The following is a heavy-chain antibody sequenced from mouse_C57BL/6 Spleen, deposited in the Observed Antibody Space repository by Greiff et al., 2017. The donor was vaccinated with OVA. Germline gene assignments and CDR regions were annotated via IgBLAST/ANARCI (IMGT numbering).Heavy chain of an antibody. D-gene: IGHD1-1*01. J-gene: IGHJ4*01. Sequence: VKLMESGPELVKPGASVKISCKASGYAFSSSWMNWVKQRPGKGLEWIGRIYPGDGDTNYNGKFKGKATLTADKSSSTAYMQLSSLTSEDSAVYFCARSGSSPYAMDYWGQGTSVTVSS. CDR2: IYPGDGDT. CDR1: GYAFSSSW. V-gene: IGHV1-82*01. CDR3: ARSGSSPYAMDY.